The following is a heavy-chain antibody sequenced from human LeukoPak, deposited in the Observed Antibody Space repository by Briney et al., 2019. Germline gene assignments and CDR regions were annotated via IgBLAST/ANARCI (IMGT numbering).Heavy chain of an antibody. D-gene: IGHD1-26*01. V-gene: IGHV5-51*01. CDR3: ARTNGGSYLTY. CDR2: IYPGDSDT. J-gene: IGHJ4*02. Sequence: GESLKISCKGSGYSFTNYWIAWVRQMPGKGLEWLEIIYPGDSDTTYSPSFQGQVTISADKSISTAYLQWSSLKASDTAMYYCARTNGGSYLTYWGQGTLVTVSS. CDR1: GYSFTNYW.